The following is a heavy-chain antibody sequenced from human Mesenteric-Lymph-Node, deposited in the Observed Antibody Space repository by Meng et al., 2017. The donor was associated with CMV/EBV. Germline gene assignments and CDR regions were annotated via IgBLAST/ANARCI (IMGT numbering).Heavy chain of an antibody. CDR3: ARVFGELGHFDY. Sequence: CVVSGGSISSRNWCSWVRQPPGKGLEWIGEIYHSESPNYNPSLKSRVTISVDKSKNQFSLKLSSVTAADTAVYYCARVFGELGHFDYWGQGTLVTVSS. CDR2: IYHSESP. V-gene: IGHV4/OR15-8*01. J-gene: IGHJ4*02. CDR1: GGSISSRNW. D-gene: IGHD3-10*02.